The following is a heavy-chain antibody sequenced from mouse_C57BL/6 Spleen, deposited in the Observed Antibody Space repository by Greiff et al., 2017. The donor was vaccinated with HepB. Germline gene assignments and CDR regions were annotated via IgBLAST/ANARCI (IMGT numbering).Heavy chain of an antibody. CDR2: IYPGDGDT. D-gene: IGHD1-1*01. Sequence: QVQLQQSGAELVKPGASVKISCKASGYAFSSYWMNWVKQRPGKGLEWIGQIYPGDGDTNYNGKFKGKATLTADKSSSTAYMQLSSLTSEDSAVYFCAIIATASSAMDYWGQGTSVTVSA. J-gene: IGHJ4*01. CDR3: AIIATASSAMDY. CDR1: GYAFSSYW. V-gene: IGHV1-80*01.